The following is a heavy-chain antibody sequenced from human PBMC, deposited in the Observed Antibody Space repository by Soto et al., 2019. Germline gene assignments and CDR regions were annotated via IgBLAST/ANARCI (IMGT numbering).Heavy chain of an antibody. J-gene: IGHJ6*03. CDR3: ARGVSDFWSGYSHYYYYYMDV. V-gene: IGHV3-48*04. CDR2: ISSSSSTI. Sequence: GSLRLSCAASGFTFSSYSMNWVRQAPGKGLEWVSYISSSSSTIYYADSVKGRFTISRDNAKNSLYLQMNSLRAEDTAVYYCARGVSDFWSGYSHYYYYYMDVWGKGTTVTVSS. D-gene: IGHD3-3*01. CDR1: GFTFSSYS.